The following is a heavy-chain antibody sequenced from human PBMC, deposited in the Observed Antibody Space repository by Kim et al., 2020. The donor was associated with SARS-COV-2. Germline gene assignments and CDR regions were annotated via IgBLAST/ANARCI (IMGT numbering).Heavy chain of an antibody. Sequence: SETLSLTCTVSGGSVSSDSYFWSWIRQPPGKGLEWIGYIYYSGNTKYNSSLKSRFTISIDTSKNQFSLELSSVTAADTAIYYCATVGQQLIFDAFDIWGQGTMVSVSS. CDR2: IYYSGNT. D-gene: IGHD4-4*01. J-gene: IGHJ3*02. CDR1: GGSVSSDSYF. CDR3: ATVGQQLIFDAFDI. V-gene: IGHV4-61*01.